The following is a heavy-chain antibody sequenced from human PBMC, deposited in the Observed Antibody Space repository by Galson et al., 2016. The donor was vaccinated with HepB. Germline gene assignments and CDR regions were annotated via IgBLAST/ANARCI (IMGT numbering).Heavy chain of an antibody. D-gene: IGHD1-14*01. V-gene: IGHV3-74*01. CDR1: GFIFSDDW. Sequence: SLRLSCAASGFIFSDDWMHWVRQTAGRGLVYIAHIDEDGSETSYADSVKGRFTTSRDNAKNTVYLQMNRLRGDDTAVYFCAKGGPEGTGTLDSWGQGTQVTVSS. CDR2: IDEDGSET. J-gene: IGHJ4*02. CDR3: AKGGPEGTGTLDS.